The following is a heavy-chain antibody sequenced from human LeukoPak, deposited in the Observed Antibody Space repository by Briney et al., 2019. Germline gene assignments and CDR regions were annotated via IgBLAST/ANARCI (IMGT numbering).Heavy chain of an antibody. CDR1: GFTFSSYS. CDR2: ISSSSSTI. D-gene: IGHD3-3*01. J-gene: IGHJ4*02. CDR3: ASDYVLPIF. Sequence: GGSLRLSCAASGFTFSSYSMNWVRQAPGKGLEWVSYISSSSSTIYYADSVKGRFTISRDNAKNSLYLQMNSLRAEDTAVYYCASDYVLPIFWGQGTLVTVSS. V-gene: IGHV3-48*01.